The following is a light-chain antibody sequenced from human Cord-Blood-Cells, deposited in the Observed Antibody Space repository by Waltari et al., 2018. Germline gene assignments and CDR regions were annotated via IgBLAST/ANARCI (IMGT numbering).Light chain of an antibody. Sequence: QSVLTQTPTASGTPGQRVTTSCSGSSSNSGSNYVFWYQQLPGTAPKLLIYRNNPRPSGVPVRFSGSKSGTSATLAISGLRSDDEADYYCAAWDDSLSGWVFGGGTKLTVL. J-gene: IGLJ3*02. CDR2: RNN. CDR1: SSNSGSNY. V-gene: IGLV1-47*01. CDR3: AAWDDSLSGWV.